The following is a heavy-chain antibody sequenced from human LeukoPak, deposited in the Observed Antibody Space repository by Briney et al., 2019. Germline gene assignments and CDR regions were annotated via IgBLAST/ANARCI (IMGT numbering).Heavy chain of an antibody. D-gene: IGHD3-10*01. Sequence: GGSLRLSCAASGFTFSDYSMNWVRQAPGRGLEWVSYISGSGRTIYYADSVKARFTISRDNAKNSLYLQMNSLRDDDTAVYYCAREYRGGSPIDYWGQGTLVTVSS. J-gene: IGHJ4*02. CDR1: GFTFSDYS. CDR3: AREYRGGSPIDY. CDR2: ISGSGRTI. V-gene: IGHV3-48*02.